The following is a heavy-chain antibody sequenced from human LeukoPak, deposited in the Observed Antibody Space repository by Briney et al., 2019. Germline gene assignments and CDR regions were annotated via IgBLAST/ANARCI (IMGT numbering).Heavy chain of an antibody. CDR2: INHSGST. V-gene: IGHV4-34*01. CDR1: GGSFSGYY. D-gene: IGHD6-13*01. J-gene: IGHJ4*02. Sequence: SETLSLTCAVYGGSFSGYYWSWIRQPPGKGLEWIGEINHSGSTNYNPSLKSRVTISVDTSKNQFSLKLSSVTAADTAVYYSARHEAYSSSWYPYRPAAHFDYWGQGTLVTVSS. CDR3: ARHEAYSSSWYPYRPAAHFDY.